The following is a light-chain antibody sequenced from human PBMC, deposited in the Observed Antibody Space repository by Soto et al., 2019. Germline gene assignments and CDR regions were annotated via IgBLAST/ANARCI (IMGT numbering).Light chain of an antibody. CDR1: QSVSSSY. CDR2: GAS. J-gene: IGKJ2*01. V-gene: IGKV3-20*01. CDR3: QQYGSSEYT. Sequence: EIVLTQSPGTLSLSPGERATLSCRASQSVSSSYLAWYQQKPDQAPRLLIYGASNRATGIPDRFSGSGSGTDFTLTISRLEPEDFAVYYCQQYGSSEYTFGQGTKLEIK.